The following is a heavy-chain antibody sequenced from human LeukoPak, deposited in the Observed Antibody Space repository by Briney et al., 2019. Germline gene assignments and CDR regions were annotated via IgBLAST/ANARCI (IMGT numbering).Heavy chain of an antibody. CDR3: AKFGRSTSPVN. D-gene: IGHD3-16*01. CDR2: IRPDGSEK. J-gene: IGHJ4*02. Sequence: GGSLRLSCAASGFTFNSSWMSWVRQAPGKGLEWVGNIRPDGSEKQYVDSVKGRFTISRDNAQNSLYLQMNSLRAEDTAVYYCAKFGRSTSPVNWGRGTLVTVSS. CDR1: GFTFNSSW. V-gene: IGHV3-7*01.